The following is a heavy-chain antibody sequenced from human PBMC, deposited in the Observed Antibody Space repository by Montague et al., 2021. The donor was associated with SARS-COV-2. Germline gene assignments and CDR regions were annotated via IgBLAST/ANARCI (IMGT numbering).Heavy chain of an antibody. J-gene: IGHJ4*02. CDR3: ARDFDWGWGY. D-gene: IGHD3-9*01. CDR2: ISPDGSMT. Sequence: SLRLSCAASGIPFSNYWIHWVRQAPGEGPVWVSRISPDGSMTRYADFVKGRFAISRDIAKDTVFLQMNSLRADDTALYFCARDFDWGWGYWGQGTMVIVSS. CDR1: GIPFSNYW. V-gene: IGHV3-74*01.